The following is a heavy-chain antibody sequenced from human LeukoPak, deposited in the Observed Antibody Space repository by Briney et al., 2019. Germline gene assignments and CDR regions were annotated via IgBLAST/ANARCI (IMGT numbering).Heavy chain of an antibody. CDR1: GFTFCSYW. CDR3: ARVSYYDSSGYYFLSYVDY. J-gene: IGHJ4*02. V-gene: IGHV3-74*01. D-gene: IGHD3-22*01. CDR2: IASDGSST. Sequence: GGSLRLSCAASGFTFCSYWMNWVRQAPGKGLVWVSRIASDGSSTTYADSVKGRFSISRDNAKNTLYLQMNSLRVEDTAVYYCARVSYYDSSGYYFLSYVDYWGQGTLVTVSS.